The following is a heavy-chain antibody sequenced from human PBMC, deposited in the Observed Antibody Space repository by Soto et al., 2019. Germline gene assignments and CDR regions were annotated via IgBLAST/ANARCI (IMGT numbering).Heavy chain of an antibody. V-gene: IGHV1-3*01. CDR1: GYTCSGST. CDR2: INAGSGNT. Sequence: GASVKVSSKATGYTCSGSTMNWVRQAPGQSLEWMGWINAGSGNTKYSQNFQGSVSITRDTHASTVYMELTALTSDDTAVYYCARDTETLGPRANDALDIWGQGTMVTVS. D-gene: IGHD3-3*02. CDR3: ARDTETLGPRANDALDI. J-gene: IGHJ3*02.